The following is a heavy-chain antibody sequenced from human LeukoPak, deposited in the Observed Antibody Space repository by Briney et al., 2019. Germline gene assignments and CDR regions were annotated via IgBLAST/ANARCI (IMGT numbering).Heavy chain of an antibody. CDR2: MNPNSGNT. CDR1: GYTFTSYD. V-gene: IGHV1-8*01. J-gene: IGHJ6*02. Sequence: SVKVSCKASGYTFTSYDINWVRQATGQGLEWMGWMNPNSGNTGYAQKFQGRVTMTRNTSISTAYMELSSLRSEDTAVYYCARGVGGSSSWYEADYYYYGMDVWGQGTTVTVSS. D-gene: IGHD6-13*01. CDR3: ARGVGGSSSWYEADYYYYGMDV.